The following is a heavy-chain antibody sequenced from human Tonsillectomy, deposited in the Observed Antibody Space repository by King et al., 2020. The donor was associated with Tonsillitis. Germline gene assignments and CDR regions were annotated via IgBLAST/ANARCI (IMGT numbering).Heavy chain of an antibody. CDR2: IYSGGST. J-gene: IGHJ4*02. D-gene: IGHD3-22*01. Sequence: QLVQSGGGLVQPGGSLRLSCAASGFTVSSNYMSWVRQAPGKGLEWVSVIYSGGSTYYADSVKGRFTISRDNSKNTLYLQMNSLRAEDTAVYYCARADSSGYYYEGHYFDYWGQGTLVTVSS. CDR1: GFTVSSNY. V-gene: IGHV3-66*01. CDR3: ARADSSGYYYEGHYFDY.